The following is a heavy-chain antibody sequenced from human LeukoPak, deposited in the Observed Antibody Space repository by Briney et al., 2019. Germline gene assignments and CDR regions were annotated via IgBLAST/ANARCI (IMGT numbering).Heavy chain of an antibody. CDR2: IYYSGST. Sequence: PSETLSLTCTVSGGSISSGDYYWSWIRQPPGKGLEWIGYIYYSGSTNYNPSLKSRVTISVDTSKNQFSLKLSSVTAADTAVYYCARHKVVLSSFAGNSSPKYYFDYWGQGTLVTVSS. CDR3: ARHKVVLSSFAGNSSPKYYFDY. V-gene: IGHV4-61*08. J-gene: IGHJ4*02. D-gene: IGHD6-13*01. CDR1: GGSISSGDYY.